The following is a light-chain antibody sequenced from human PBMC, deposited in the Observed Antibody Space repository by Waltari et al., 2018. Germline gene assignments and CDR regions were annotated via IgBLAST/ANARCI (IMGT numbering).Light chain of an antibody. CDR3: QQSYSSPWT. CDR2: AAS. J-gene: IGKJ1*01. V-gene: IGKV1-39*01. Sequence: DIQMTQSPSSLYASVGDRVTITCRASQSISHYLNWYQQKPLKAPKLLMFAASGLQSGVPSRFSGSGSGTDFTLTINNLQPEDFATYYCQQSYSSPWTFGQGTRVEIK. CDR1: QSISHY.